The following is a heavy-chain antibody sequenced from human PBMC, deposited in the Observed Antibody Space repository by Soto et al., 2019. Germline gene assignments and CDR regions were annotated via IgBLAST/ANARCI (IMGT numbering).Heavy chain of an antibody. CDR1: GGSISSSHW. Sequence: QVQLQESGPGLVKPSGTLSLTCAVSGGSISSSHWWTWVRQSPGKGLEYIGEISHSGTSNSNPSLTSRVTLSVDKSKNHFSLTLTSVTAADTAVYYCARVVLTITRGAFDAWGQGTLVIVSS. V-gene: IGHV4-4*02. CDR2: ISHSGTS. J-gene: IGHJ3*01. CDR3: ARVVLTITRGAFDA. D-gene: IGHD3-9*01.